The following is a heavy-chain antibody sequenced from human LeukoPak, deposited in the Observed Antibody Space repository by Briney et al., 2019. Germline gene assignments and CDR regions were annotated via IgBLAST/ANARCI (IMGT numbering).Heavy chain of an antibody. D-gene: IGHD6-13*01. CDR1: DFNFITYA. V-gene: IGHV3-23*01. Sequence: GGSLRLSCAASDFNFITYAMSWVRQASGKGLEWVSTISGGGDVTYYADSVKGRFTISRDNSKNTLYLQMNSLRAEDTAVYYCARGMSSSWYEPTWYFDYWGQGTLVTVSS. CDR3: ARGMSSSWYEPTWYFDY. J-gene: IGHJ4*02. CDR2: ISGGGDVT.